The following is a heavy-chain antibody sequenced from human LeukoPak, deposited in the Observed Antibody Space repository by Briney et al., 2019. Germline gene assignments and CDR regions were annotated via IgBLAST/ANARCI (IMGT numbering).Heavy chain of an antibody. Sequence: SETLSLTCTVSRGSLSSYYWTWIRQPPGMRLEWIGYIYDSGSTNYNPSLKGRVTISIDTSKNQFSLKLSSVTAADTAVYYCARGYVNANYYGSGEFGNWFDPWGQGTLVTVSS. CDR1: RGSLSSYY. V-gene: IGHV4-59*12. D-gene: IGHD3-10*01. CDR2: IYDSGST. J-gene: IGHJ5*02. CDR3: ARGYVNANYYGSGEFGNWFDP.